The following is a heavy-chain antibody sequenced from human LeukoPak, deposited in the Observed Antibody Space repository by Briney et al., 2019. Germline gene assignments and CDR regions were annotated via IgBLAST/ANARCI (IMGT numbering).Heavy chain of an antibody. CDR2: ISCKVYGGTT. J-gene: IGHJ3*02. CDR3: TRDPYYFDSSGYYHLAFDI. V-gene: IGHV3-49*04. Sequence: PGQSLRLSCTGFGFTFRDYAVSWVRQAPGKGLECIGFISCKVYGGTTEYAASVKGRFTISRDDSKSIAYLQMNILKTEDTAVYYCTRDPYYFDSSGYYHLAFDIWGQGTMVALSS. CDR1: GFTFRDYA. D-gene: IGHD3-22*01.